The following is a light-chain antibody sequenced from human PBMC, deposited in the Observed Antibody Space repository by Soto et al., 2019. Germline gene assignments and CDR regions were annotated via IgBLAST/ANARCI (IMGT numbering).Light chain of an antibody. V-gene: IGKV3-11*01. J-gene: IGKJ5*01. CDR3: HQRYNWPRVT. CDR1: QNINSN. CDR2: DVS. Sequence: EIVLTQSPGTLSLSPGERATLSCRASQNINSNSLAWYQQKPGQPPRLLIYDVSNRATGIPARFSGSGSGTDFTLTITSLEPEDFAVYFCHQRYNWPRVTFGQGTRLEIK.